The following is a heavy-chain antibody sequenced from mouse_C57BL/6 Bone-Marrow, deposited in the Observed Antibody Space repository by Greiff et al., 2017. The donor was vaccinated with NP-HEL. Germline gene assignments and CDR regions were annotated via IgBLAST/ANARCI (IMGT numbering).Heavy chain of an antibody. Sequence: EVKLMESGGDLVKPGGSLKLSCAASGFTFSSYGMSWVRQTPDKRLEWVATISSGGSYTYYPDSVKGRFTISRDNAKNTLYLQMSSLKSEDTAMYCCARHYYGSSYGYFDVWGTGTTVTVSS. CDR3: ARHYYGSSYGYFDV. CDR1: GFTFSSYG. V-gene: IGHV5-6*01. J-gene: IGHJ1*03. CDR2: ISSGGSYT. D-gene: IGHD1-1*01.